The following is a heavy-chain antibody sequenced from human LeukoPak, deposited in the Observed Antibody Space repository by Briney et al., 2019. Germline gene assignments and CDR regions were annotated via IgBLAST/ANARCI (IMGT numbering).Heavy chain of an antibody. Sequence: PGGSLRLSCAASGFTFSSYWMHWVRQAPGKGLVWVSRINSDGSSTSYADSVKGRFTISRDNAKNTLYLQMNSLRAEDTAVCYCARDRGQQYTAMVTGYWFDPWGQGTLVTVSS. CDR2: INSDGSST. CDR3: ARDRGQQYTAMVTGYWFDP. D-gene: IGHD5-18*01. J-gene: IGHJ5*02. CDR1: GFTFSSYW. V-gene: IGHV3-74*01.